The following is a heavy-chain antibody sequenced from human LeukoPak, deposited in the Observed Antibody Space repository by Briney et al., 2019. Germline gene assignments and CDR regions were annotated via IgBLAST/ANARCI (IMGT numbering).Heavy chain of an antibody. D-gene: IGHD5-12*01. CDR3: ARAVAKYYYMDV. Sequence: PSETLSLTCTVSVGSISSYYCSWIRQPAAKGLGGVGGIYTSGSHNYNPSLQSRVTMSVDKSKNQFSLKLSSVTAADTAVYYCARAVAKYYYMDVWGKGTTVTVSS. CDR2: IYTSGSH. V-gene: IGHV4-4*07. J-gene: IGHJ6*03. CDR1: VGSISSYY.